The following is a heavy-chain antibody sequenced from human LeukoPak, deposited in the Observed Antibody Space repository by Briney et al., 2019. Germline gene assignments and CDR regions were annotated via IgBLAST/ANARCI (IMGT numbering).Heavy chain of an antibody. V-gene: IGHV3-23*01. CDR3: AKSLYCGGGSCYPSALGMDV. CDR2: ISGSGNRT. J-gene: IGHJ6*02. CDR1: GFTFSSYA. Sequence: GGSLRLSCAASGFTFSSYAMSWVRQAPGKGLEWVSSISGSGNRTYYADSVKGRFTISRDNSKNTLFLQMNSLRAEDTAVYYCAKSLYCGGGSCYPSALGMDVWGQGTTVTVSS. D-gene: IGHD2-15*01.